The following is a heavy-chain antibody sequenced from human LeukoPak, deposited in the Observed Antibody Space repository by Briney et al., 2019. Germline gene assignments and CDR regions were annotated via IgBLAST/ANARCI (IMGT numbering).Heavy chain of an antibody. CDR2: IYYSENT. J-gene: IGHJ6*03. D-gene: IGHD1-7*01. Sequence: PAETLSLSCTVSGGSISSSTYYWGWIRQPPGKGLEWIGSIYYSENTYYNPSLNSRVTIFVDTSRNQFSLKLSSVTAADTAVYYCARVMGGWNYAACYYYMDVWGKGTTVTVSS. V-gene: IGHV4-39*07. CDR3: ARVMGGWNYAACYYYMDV. CDR1: GGSISSSTYY.